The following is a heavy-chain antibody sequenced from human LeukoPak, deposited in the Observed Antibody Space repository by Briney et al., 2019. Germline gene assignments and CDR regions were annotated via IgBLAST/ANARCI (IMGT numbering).Heavy chain of an antibody. CDR3: ARLYCSGGNCYLFDY. J-gene: IGHJ4*02. Sequence: GGSLRLSCAASGFTVSTNYMSWVRQAPGKGLEWVSVIYSGGTTYYADSVTGRFTISRDNSKNTLYLQMNSLRAEDTAVYYCARLYCSGGNCYLFDYWGQGTLVTVSS. V-gene: IGHV3-53*01. CDR2: IYSGGTT. D-gene: IGHD2-15*01. CDR1: GFTVSTNY.